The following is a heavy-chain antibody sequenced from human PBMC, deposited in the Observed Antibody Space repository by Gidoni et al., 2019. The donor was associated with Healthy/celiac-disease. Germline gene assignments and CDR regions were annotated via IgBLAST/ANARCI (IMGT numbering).Heavy chain of an antibody. CDR2: ISYDGSNK. Sequence: QVQLVESGGGVVQPGRSLRLSCAASGFPFSSYAMHWVRQAPGKGPEWVAVISYDGSNKYYADSVKGRFTISRDNSKNTLYLQMNSLRAEDTAVYYCASTYGDYAPYYGMDVWGQGTTVTVSS. J-gene: IGHJ6*02. D-gene: IGHD4-17*01. V-gene: IGHV3-30-3*01. CDR1: GFPFSSYA. CDR3: ASTYGDYAPYYGMDV.